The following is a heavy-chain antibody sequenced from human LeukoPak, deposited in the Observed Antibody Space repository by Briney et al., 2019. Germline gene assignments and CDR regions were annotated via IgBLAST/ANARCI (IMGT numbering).Heavy chain of an antibody. CDR3: ARAVAGMAFDI. V-gene: IGHV4-59*01. J-gene: IGHJ3*02. Sequence: KPSETLSLTCTDSGGSISSYYWSWIRQPPGKGLEWIGYIYYSGSTNYNPSLKSRVTISVDTSKNQFSLKLSSVTAADTAVYYCARAVAGMAFDIWGQGTMVTVSS. CDR1: GGSISSYY. D-gene: IGHD6-19*01. CDR2: IYYSGST.